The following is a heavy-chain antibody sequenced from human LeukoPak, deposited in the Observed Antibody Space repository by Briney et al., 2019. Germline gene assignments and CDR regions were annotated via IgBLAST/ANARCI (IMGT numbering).Heavy chain of an antibody. D-gene: IGHD4-17*01. Sequence: GGSLRLSCAASGFTFSSYSMNWVRQAPGKGLEWVSSISSSSSYIYYADSVKGRFTISRDNAKNSLYLQMNSLRAENTAVYYCARDHLSHLYGDYRDYYYNGMDVWGQGTTVTVPS. J-gene: IGHJ6*02. CDR2: ISSSSSYI. V-gene: IGHV3-21*01. CDR3: ARDHLSHLYGDYRDYYYNGMDV. CDR1: GFTFSSYS.